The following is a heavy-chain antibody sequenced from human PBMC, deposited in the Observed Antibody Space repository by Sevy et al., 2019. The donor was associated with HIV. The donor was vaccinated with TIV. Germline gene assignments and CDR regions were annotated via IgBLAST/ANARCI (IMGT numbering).Heavy chain of an antibody. CDR1: GYTLTELS. D-gene: IGHD1-26*01. Sequence: ASVKVSCKVSGYTLTELSMHWVRQAPGKGLEWMGGFDPEDGETIYGQKFQGRVTMTEDTSTDTAYMELSSLRSEDTAVYYCATDQGALRWELIPLGFHYRGQGTLVTVSS. CDR2: FDPEDGET. V-gene: IGHV1-24*01. CDR3: ATDQGALRWELIPLGFHY. J-gene: IGHJ4*02.